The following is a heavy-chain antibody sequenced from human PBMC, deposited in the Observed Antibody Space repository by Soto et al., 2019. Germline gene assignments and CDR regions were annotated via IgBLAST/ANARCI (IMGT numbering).Heavy chain of an antibody. CDR3: ARDRVVPAARRNHYFDY. D-gene: IGHD2-2*01. CDR1: GGSISSGGYY. CDR2: IYYSGST. V-gene: IGHV4-31*03. Sequence: QVQLQESGPGLVKPSQTLSLTCTVSGGSISSGGYYWSWIRQHPGKGLEWIGYIYYSGSTYYNPSLKSRVTISVDTSKNQSSLKLTSLTAAVTAVYYCARDRVVPAARRNHYFDYWGQGTLVTVSS. J-gene: IGHJ4*02.